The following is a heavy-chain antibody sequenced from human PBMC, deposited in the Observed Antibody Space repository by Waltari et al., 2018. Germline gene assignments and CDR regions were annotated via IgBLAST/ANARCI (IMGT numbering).Heavy chain of an antibody. V-gene: IGHV1-69*12. CDR3: ARVDRYCSGGSCYTQPLDY. CDR1: GGTFSSYA. Sequence: QVQLVQSGAEVKKPGSSVKVSCKASGGTFSSYAISWVRQAPGQGLEWMGGIIPIFGTANYAQKFQGRVTITADESTSTAYMELSSMRSEDTAVYYCARVDRYCSGGSCYTQPLDYWGQGTLVTVSS. CDR2: IIPIFGTA. D-gene: IGHD2-15*01. J-gene: IGHJ4*02.